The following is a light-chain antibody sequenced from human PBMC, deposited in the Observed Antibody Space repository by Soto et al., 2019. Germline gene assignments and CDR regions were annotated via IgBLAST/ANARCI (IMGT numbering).Light chain of an antibody. J-gene: IGKJ2*01. Sequence: EIVMTQSPPSLTVTPGEPASISCRSSQRLLHSNGTNFLDWYLQKPGQSPQLLIYLGFNRASGVPDRVSVSGAGTDFTLQISRVEAEDVGVYYCMQALQTPYTFGQGTKLEIK. CDR3: MQALQTPYT. CDR2: LGF. CDR1: QRLLHSNGTNF. V-gene: IGKV2-28*01.